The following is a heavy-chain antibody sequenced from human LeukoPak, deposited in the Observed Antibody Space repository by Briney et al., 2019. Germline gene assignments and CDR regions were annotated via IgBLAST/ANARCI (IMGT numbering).Heavy chain of an antibody. D-gene: IGHD1-14*01. J-gene: IGHJ6*03. V-gene: IGHV1-24*01. CDR3: ATVEGLTPPNPYYYYYYMDV. CDR1: GYTLTELS. CDR2: FDPEDGET. Sequence: ASVKVSCKDSGYTLTELSMHWVRQAPGKGLEWMEGFDPEDGETIYAQKFQGRVTMTEDTSTDTAYMELSSLRSEDTAAYYCATVEGLTPPNPYYYYYYMDVWGKGTTVTVSS.